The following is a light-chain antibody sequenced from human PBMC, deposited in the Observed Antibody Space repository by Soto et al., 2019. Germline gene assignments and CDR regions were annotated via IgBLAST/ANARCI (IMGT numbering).Light chain of an antibody. V-gene: IGLV2-14*01. CDR1: SSDDGDYNY. CDR3: SSYTSSSTLYV. CDR2: DVS. Sequence: QSVLTQPASVSGSTGQSITISCTGTSSDDGDYNYVSWYQQHPGKAPKLMIYDVSNRPSGVSNRFSGSKSGNTASLTISGLQAEDEADYYCSSYTSSSTLYVFGTGTKLTVL. J-gene: IGLJ1*01.